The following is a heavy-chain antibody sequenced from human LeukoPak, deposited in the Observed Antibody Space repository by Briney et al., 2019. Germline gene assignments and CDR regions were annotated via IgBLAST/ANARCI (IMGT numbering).Heavy chain of an antibody. V-gene: IGHV3-9*01. CDR3: AKDSGAAAAGTFDY. CDR2: IFWNGGTI. D-gene: IGHD6-13*01. Sequence: GGSLRLSCVASGFTFSSYWMHWVRQAPGKGLEWVSGIFWNGGTIGYADSVKGRFTISRDNAKNSLYLQMNSLRAEDTALYYCAKDSGAAAAGTFDYWGQGTLVTVSS. J-gene: IGHJ4*02. CDR1: GFTFSSYW.